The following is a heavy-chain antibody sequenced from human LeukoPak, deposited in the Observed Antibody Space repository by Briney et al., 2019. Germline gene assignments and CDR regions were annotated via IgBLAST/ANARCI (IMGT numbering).Heavy chain of an antibody. V-gene: IGHV3-30-3*01. D-gene: IGHD2-15*01. CDR3: APGGSSVTFDY. J-gene: IGHJ4*02. Sequence: GGSLRLSWAASGFTFSSYAMHWVRQAPGKGLEWVAVISYDGSNKYYADSVKGRFTISRDNAKNSLYLQMNSLRAEDTAVYYCAPGGSSVTFDYWGQGTLDTVSS. CDR1: GFTFSSYA. CDR2: ISYDGSNK.